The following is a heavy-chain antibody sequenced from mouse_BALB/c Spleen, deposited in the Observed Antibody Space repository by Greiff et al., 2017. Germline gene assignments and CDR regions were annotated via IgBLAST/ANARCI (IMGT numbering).Heavy chain of an antibody. Sequence: EVNLVESGGGLVKPGGSLKLSCAASGFTFSDYYMYWVRQTPEKRLEWVATISDGGSYTYYQDSVKGRFTITRDNAKNNLYLQMSSLKSEDKAVYYCARRLCDNYGAMDYWGQGTSVTVSS. V-gene: IGHV5-4*02. D-gene: IGHD1-1*01. J-gene: IGHJ4*01. CDR2: ISDGGSYT. CDR3: ARRLCDNYGAMDY. CDR1: GFTFSDYY.